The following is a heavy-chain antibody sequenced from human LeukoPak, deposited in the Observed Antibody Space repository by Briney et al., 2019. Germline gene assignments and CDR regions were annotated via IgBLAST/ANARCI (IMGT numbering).Heavy chain of an antibody. CDR1: GLAFRDSG. D-gene: IGHD3-16*01. V-gene: IGHV3-33*01. CDR3: ASGGGSDQGGVDF. Sequence: LRLSCAAPGLAFRDSGMHWVSQSPGKGLQWVAIIWFDGSNQYYADSVKGRFTISRDNSKNTLYLQMNSLRAEDTAVYYCASGGGSDQGGVDFWGQGTLVTVSS. J-gene: IGHJ4*02. CDR2: IWFDGSNQ.